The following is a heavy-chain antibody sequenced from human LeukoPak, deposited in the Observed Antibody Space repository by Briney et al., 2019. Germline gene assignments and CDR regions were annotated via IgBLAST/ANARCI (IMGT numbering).Heavy chain of an antibody. CDR3: AAAKYDSSGYRTPPFDY. J-gene: IGHJ4*02. V-gene: IGHV1-69*05. Sequence: SVKVSCKASGGTFSSYAISWVRQAPGQGLEWMGGIIPIFGTANYAQKFQGRVTITTDESTSTAYMELSSLRSEDTAVYYCAAAKYDSSGYRTPPFDYWGQGTPVTVSS. CDR2: IIPIFGTA. D-gene: IGHD3-22*01. CDR1: GGTFSSYA.